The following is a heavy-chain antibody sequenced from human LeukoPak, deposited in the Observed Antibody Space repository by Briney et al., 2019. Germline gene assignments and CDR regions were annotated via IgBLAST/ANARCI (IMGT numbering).Heavy chain of an antibody. CDR2: ISAYNGNT. Sequence: GASVKVSCKASGCTFTSYGISWVRQAPGQGLEWMGWISAYNGNTNYAQKLQGRVTMTTDTSTSTAYVELRSLRSDDTAVYYCARSFGLSDYWGQGTLVTVSS. D-gene: IGHD3-3*01. J-gene: IGHJ4*02. CDR1: GCTFTSYG. V-gene: IGHV1-18*01. CDR3: ARSFGLSDY.